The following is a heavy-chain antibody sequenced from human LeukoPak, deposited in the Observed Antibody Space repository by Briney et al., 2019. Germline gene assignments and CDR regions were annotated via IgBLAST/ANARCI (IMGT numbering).Heavy chain of an antibody. D-gene: IGHD3-10*01. CDR3: ARDRYYGSGSFGYYYYYMDV. CDR2: IYSGGST. Sequence: GGSLRLSCAASGFTVSSNYMSWVRQAPGKGLEWVSVIYSGGSTYYADSVKGRFTISRDNSKNTLYLQMNSLRAEDTAVYYCARDRYYGSGSFGYYYYYMDVWGKGTTVTISS. V-gene: IGHV3-53*01. J-gene: IGHJ6*03. CDR1: GFTVSSNY.